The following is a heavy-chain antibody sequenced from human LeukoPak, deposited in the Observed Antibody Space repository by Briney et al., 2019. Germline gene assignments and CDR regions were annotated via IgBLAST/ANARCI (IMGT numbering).Heavy chain of an antibody. CDR2: IVVGSGNT. CDR3: ARDPHLAEGRIAAAGISFDP. J-gene: IGHJ5*02. V-gene: IGHV1-58*02. Sequence: SVKVSCKASGFTFTSSAMQWVRQARGQRLEWVGWIVVGSGNTNYAQKFQERVTITRDMSTSTAYMELSSLRSEDTAVYYCARDPHLAEGRIAAAGISFDPWGQGTLVTVSS. CDR1: GFTFTSSA. D-gene: IGHD6-13*01.